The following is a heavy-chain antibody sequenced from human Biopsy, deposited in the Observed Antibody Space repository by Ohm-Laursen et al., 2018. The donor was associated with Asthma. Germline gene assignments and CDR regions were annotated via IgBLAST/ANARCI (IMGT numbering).Heavy chain of an antibody. CDR3: ARDSYSSGLYDDFES. J-gene: IGHJ4*02. D-gene: IGHD6-19*01. CDR1: GFSFSRYG. Sequence: SLRLSCAASGFSFSRYGMHWVRQAPGKGLEWVAVISFDGSNKYYGDSVKGRFTIARDNSKNSLYLQMNSLRAEDTAVYYCARDSYSSGLYDDFESWGQGTLVTVSS. CDR2: ISFDGSNK. V-gene: IGHV3-30*03.